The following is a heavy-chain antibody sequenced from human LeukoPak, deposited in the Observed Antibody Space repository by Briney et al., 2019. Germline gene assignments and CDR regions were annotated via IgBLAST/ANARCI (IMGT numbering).Heavy chain of an antibody. CDR2: INSDGSST. D-gene: IGHD6-19*01. V-gene: IGHV3-74*01. J-gene: IGHJ4*02. Sequence: PGGSLGLSCAASGFTFSSYWMHRVRQAPGKGLVWVSRINSDGSSTSYADSVKGRFTISRDNAKNTLYLQMNSLRAEDTAVYYCASLGIAVAASDYWGQGTLVTVSS. CDR1: GFTFSSYW. CDR3: ASLGIAVAASDY.